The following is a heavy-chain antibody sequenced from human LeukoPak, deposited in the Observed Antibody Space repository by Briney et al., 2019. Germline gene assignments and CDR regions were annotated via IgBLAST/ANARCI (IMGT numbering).Heavy chain of an antibody. CDR2: ISYDGSNK. J-gene: IGHJ3*02. Sequence: GGSLRLSCAASGFTFSSYAMHWVRQAPGKGLEWVAVISYDGSNKYYADSVKGRFTISRDNSKNTLYLQMNSLRAEDTAVYYCARESRHGNYGDYGDASDIWGQGTMVTVSS. V-gene: IGHV3-30*04. CDR3: ARESRHGNYGDYGDASDI. CDR1: GFTFSSYA. D-gene: IGHD4-17*01.